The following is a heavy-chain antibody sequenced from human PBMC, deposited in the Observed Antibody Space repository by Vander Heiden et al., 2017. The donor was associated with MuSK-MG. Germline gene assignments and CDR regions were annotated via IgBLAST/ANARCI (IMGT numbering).Heavy chain of an antibody. Sequence: QVQLQESGPGLVKPSETLSLTCTVSGYSISSGYYWGWIRQPPGKGLEWIASIYQSGSTYYNPSLKSRVTISVDTSKNQFSLKLSSVTAADTAVDYCAREGYHDSSGYRNYWGQGTLVTVSS. CDR2: IYQSGST. CDR3: AREGYHDSSGYRNY. D-gene: IGHD3-22*01. CDR1: GYSISSGYY. J-gene: IGHJ4*02. V-gene: IGHV4-38-2*02.